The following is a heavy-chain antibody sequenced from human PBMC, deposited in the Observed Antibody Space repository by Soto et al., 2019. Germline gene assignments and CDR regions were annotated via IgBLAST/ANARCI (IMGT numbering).Heavy chain of an antibody. D-gene: IGHD5-12*01. V-gene: IGHV1-8*01. J-gene: IGHJ6*02. CDR1: GYTFTSYD. CDR2: MNPNSGNT. CDR3: ARVNSGYDLYYYYGMDV. Sequence: QVQLVQSGAEVKKPGASVKVSCKASGYTFTSYDINWVRQATGQGLEWMRWMNPNSGNTGYAQKFQGRVTMTRNTSISTAYMELSSLRSEDTAVYYCARVNSGYDLYYYYGMDVWGQGTTVTVSS.